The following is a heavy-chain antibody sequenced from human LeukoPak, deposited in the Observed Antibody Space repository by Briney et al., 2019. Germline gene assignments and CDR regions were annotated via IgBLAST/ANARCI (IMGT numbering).Heavy chain of an antibody. V-gene: IGHV3-30*04. Sequence: GGSLRLSCAASGFTFSSYAMHWVRQAPGKGLEWVAVISYDGSNKYYADSVKGRFTISRDNSKNTLYLQMNSLRAEDTAVYYCARVELPYRLRDPFFDPYYYYYYGMDVWGQGTTVTVSS. CDR2: ISYDGSNK. CDR1: GFTFSSYA. J-gene: IGHJ6*02. D-gene: IGHD1-7*01. CDR3: ARVELPYRLRDPFFDPYYYYYYGMDV.